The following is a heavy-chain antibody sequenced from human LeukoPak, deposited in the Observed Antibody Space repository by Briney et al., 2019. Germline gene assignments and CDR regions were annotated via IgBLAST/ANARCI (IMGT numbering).Heavy chain of an antibody. D-gene: IGHD4-17*01. J-gene: IGHJ4*02. Sequence: GASVKVSCKASGYTFTGYYMHWVRQALGQGLEWMGRINPNSGGTNYAQKFQGRVTMTRDTSISTAYMELSRLRSDDTAVYYCARDKELRSNYFDYWGQGTLVTVSS. CDR2: INPNSGGT. V-gene: IGHV1-2*06. CDR3: ARDKELRSNYFDY. CDR1: GYTFTGYY.